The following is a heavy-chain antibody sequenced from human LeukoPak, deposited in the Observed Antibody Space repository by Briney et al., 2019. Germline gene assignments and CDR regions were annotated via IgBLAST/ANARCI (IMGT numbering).Heavy chain of an antibody. Sequence: ASVKVSCKASGYTFNSYGISWVRQAPGQGLEWMGWISAYNGNTNYAQKFQGRVTMTTDTSTSTAHMELRSLRSDDTAVYYCARGLHFSDLYYYGSGSYYTRFDSWGQGTLVTVSS. J-gene: IGHJ4*02. V-gene: IGHV1-18*01. CDR3: ARGLHFSDLYYYGSGSYYTRFDS. D-gene: IGHD3-10*01. CDR1: GYTFNSYG. CDR2: ISAYNGNT.